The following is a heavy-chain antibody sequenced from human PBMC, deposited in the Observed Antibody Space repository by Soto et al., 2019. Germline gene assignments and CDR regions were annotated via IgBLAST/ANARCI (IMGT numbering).Heavy chain of an antibody. CDR1: GGSISSGDYY. CDR2: IYYSGST. Sequence: SETLSLTCTVSGGSISSGDYYWSWIRQPPGKGMEWIGYIYYSGSTYYNPSLKSRVTISVDTSKNQFSLKLSSVTAADTAVYYCARKSGSYLIPFDYWGQGTLVTVSS. V-gene: IGHV4-30-4*01. CDR3: ARKSGSYLIPFDY. J-gene: IGHJ4*02. D-gene: IGHD1-26*01.